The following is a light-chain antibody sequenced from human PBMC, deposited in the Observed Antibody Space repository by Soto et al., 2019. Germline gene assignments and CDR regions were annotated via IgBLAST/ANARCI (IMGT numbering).Light chain of an antibody. Sequence: QSVLTQPPSVSEAPRQRVTISCSGSSSNIGNNAVNWYQQLPGKAPKLLIYYDDLLPSGVSDRFSGSKSGTSASLAIGGLQSEDGADYYCAAWDDSLNGVVFGGGTKLTVL. CDR2: YDD. CDR1: SSNIGNNA. CDR3: AAWDDSLNGVV. J-gene: IGLJ2*01. V-gene: IGLV1-36*01.